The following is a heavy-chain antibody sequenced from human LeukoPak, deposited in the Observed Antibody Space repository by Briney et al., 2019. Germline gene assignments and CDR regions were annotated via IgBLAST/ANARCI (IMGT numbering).Heavy chain of an antibody. J-gene: IGHJ5*02. CDR3: ARVDGYCSGGSCYGSDP. CDR2: IKQDGSEK. CDR1: GFTFSSYW. D-gene: IGHD2-15*01. V-gene: IGHV3-7*01. Sequence: GGSLRLSCAASGFTFSSYWMSWVRQAPGKGLEWVANIKQDGSEKYYMDSVKGRFTISRDNAKNSLYLQMNSLRAEDTAVYYCARVDGYCSGGSCYGSDPWGQGTLVTVSS.